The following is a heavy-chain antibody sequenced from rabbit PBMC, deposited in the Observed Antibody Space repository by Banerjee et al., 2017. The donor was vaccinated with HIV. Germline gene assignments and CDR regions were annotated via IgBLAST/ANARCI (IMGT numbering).Heavy chain of an antibody. CDR1: GFDFSSYY. J-gene: IGHJ4*01. D-gene: IGHD7-1*01. CDR2: IDPVFGST. V-gene: IGHV1S7*01. Sequence: QLKESGGGLVQPGGSLKLSCKASGFDFSSYYMSWVRQAPGKGLEWIGYIDPVFGSTYYASWVNGRFTISSHNAQNTLYLQLTSLTAADTATYFCARDRYAGYSGYDLWGPGTLVTVS. CDR3: ARDRYAGYSGYDL.